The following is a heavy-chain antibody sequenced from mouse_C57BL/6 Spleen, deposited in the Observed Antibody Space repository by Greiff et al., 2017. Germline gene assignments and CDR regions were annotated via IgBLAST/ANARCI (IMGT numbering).Heavy chain of an antibody. V-gene: IGHV1-64*01. D-gene: IGHD1-1*01. CDR1: GYTFTSYW. J-gene: IGHJ1*03. Sequence: QVQLQQPGAELVKPGASVKLSCKASGYTFTSYWMHWVKQRPGQGLEWIGMIHPNSGSTNYNEKFKSKATLTVDKSSSTAYMQLSSLTSEDSAVYYYARGTLTVIRDWYFDVWGKGTTVTVSS. CDR2: IHPNSGST. CDR3: ARGTLTVIRDWYFDV.